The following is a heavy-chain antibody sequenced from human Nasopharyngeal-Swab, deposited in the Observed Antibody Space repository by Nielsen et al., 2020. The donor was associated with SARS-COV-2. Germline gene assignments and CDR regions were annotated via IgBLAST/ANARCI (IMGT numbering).Heavy chain of an antibody. CDR1: GFPLNVHW. D-gene: IGHD6-19*01. CDR2: AKSGGRSR. V-gene: IGHV3-74*01. J-gene: IGHJ4*02. Sequence: ESPKIPRAASGFPLNVHWMHRVRQAPGKGPVRLSRAKSGGRSRNYADSVQGRFTNSRDNTKNSLFLQMNNLRGEDTAIYYCARDFSVAGTGGVDYWGKGALVTVPS. CDR3: ARDFSVAGTGGVDY.